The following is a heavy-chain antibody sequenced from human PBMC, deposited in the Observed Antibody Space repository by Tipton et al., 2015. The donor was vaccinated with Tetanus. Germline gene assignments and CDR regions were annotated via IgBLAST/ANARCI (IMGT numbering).Heavy chain of an antibody. Sequence: SLRLSCAASGFTFNSDWMTWVRQAPGKGLEWVANIRQDGSEKYYVDSVKGRFTISRDNAKNSLYLQMNSLRDEDTAVYYCAKDPASRGWFDPWGQGTLVSVSS. CDR2: IRQDGSEK. V-gene: IGHV3-7*03. CDR1: GFTFNSDW. CDR3: AKDPASRGWFDP. J-gene: IGHJ5*02.